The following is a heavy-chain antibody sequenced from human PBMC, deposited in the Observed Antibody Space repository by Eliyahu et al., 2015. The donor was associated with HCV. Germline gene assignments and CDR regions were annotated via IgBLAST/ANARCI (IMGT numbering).Heavy chain of an antibody. CDR3: ARGSVGDYYFDC. CDR1: GGSISDYN. J-gene: IGHJ4*02. Sequence: QVQLQESGPGLVKPSETLSLTCTVSGGSISDYNWSWIRQPAGKEPQWIGRIYTSGSSSYNPSLKSRVTMSVDTSKNQFSLKVTAVTAADTAVYYCARGSVGDYYFDCWGPGTLVTVSS. CDR2: IYTSGSS. V-gene: IGHV4-4*07. D-gene: IGHD3-10*01.